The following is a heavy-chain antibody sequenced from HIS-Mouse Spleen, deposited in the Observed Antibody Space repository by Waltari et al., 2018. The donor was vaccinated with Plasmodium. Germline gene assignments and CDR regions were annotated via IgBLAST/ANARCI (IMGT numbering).Heavy chain of an antibody. V-gene: IGHV4-34*01. Sequence: QVQLQQWGAGLLQPSETLSLTCAGYGGSFSGYFWTLTRQPPGKGLEWIGEINHSGSTNYNPSLKSRVTISVDTSKNQFSLKLSSVTAADTAVYYCAYSGYDSDAFDIWGQGTMVTVSS. CDR3: AYSGYDSDAFDI. J-gene: IGHJ3*02. D-gene: IGHD5-12*01. CDR1: GGSFSGYF. CDR2: INHSGST.